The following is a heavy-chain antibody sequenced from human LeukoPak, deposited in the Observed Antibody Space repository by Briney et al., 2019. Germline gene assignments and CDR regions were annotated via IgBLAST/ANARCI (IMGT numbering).Heavy chain of an antibody. CDR2: IKSKAGGETT. V-gene: IGHV3-15*01. Sequence: GGSLRLSCAGSGFSFNNYEMNWVRQDPGKGLEWIGRIKSKAGGETTDYVATVKGRFTNSRDDSKTSLYLQMNSLKTEDTGVYYCATTRGFSGYDLGHWGQGALVTVSS. D-gene: IGHD5-12*01. CDR3: ATTRGFSGYDLGH. CDR1: GFSFNNYE. J-gene: IGHJ4*02.